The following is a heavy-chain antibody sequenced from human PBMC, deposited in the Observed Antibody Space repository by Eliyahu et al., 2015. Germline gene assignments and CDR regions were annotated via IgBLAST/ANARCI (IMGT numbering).Heavy chain of an antibody. CDR1: GFTFSLCT. V-gene: IGHV3-48*02. CDR3: ARVSPDWYFDL. Sequence: EVQLVESGGGLVQPGGSLRLSCAAXGFTFSLCTXNWVRQAPGKGLEWVSYISGSSDTIYYADSVKGRFTTSRDNAENSLYLRMTSLRDEDTAVYYCARVSPDWYFDLWGRGTLVTVSS. J-gene: IGHJ2*01. CDR2: ISGSSDTI.